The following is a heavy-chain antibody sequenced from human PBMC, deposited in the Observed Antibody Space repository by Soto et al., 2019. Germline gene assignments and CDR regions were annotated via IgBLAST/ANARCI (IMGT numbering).Heavy chain of an antibody. CDR1: AGTFSSYA. D-gene: IGHD6-19*01. Sequence: QVQLVQSGAEVKKPGSSVKVSCKASAGTFSSYAISWMRQAPEQRREWMGGIIPIFGTANYAQKFQGRVTITADESTSTAYMELSSLRSEDTAVYYCARIAVAGSDYWGQGTLVTVSS. CDR2: IIPIFGTA. CDR3: ARIAVAGSDY. J-gene: IGHJ4*02. V-gene: IGHV1-69*12.